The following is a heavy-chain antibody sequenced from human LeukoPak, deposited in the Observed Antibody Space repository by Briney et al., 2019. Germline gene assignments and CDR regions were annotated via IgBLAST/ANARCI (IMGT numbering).Heavy chain of an antibody. Sequence: SETLSLTCTVSGYSISSGYYWGWIRQPPGKGLEWIGSIYHSGSTYYNPSLKSRVTISVDTSKNQFSLKLSSVTAADTAVYYCARLVVPAAMRPGAFDIWGQGTMVTVSS. CDR1: GYSISSGYY. D-gene: IGHD2-2*01. V-gene: IGHV4-38-2*02. J-gene: IGHJ3*02. CDR3: ARLVVPAAMRPGAFDI. CDR2: IYHSGST.